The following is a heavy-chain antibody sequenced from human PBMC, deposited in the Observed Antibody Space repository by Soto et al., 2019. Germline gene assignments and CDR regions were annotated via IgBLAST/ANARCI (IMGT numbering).Heavy chain of an antibody. CDR3: ARALRYFDWLLLGLFDY. J-gene: IGHJ4*02. CDR2: INSDGSST. D-gene: IGHD3-9*01. Sequence: LRLSCAASGFTFSSYWMHWVRQAPGKGLVWVSRINSDGSSTSYADSVKGRFTISRDNAKNTLYLQMNSLRAEDTAVYYCARALRYFDWLLLGLFDYWGQGTLVTVSS. CDR1: GFTFSSYW. V-gene: IGHV3-74*01.